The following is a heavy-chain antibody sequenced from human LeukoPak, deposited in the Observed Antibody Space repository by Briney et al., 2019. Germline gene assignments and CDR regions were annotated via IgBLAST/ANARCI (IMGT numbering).Heavy chain of an antibody. CDR2: ISYDGSNK. J-gene: IGHJ4*02. V-gene: IGHV3-30*03. D-gene: IGHD4-17*01. Sequence: PGGSLRLSCAASGFTFSSYGMHWVRQAPGKGLEWVAVISYDGSNKYYADSVKGRFTISRDNSKNTLYLQMNSLRAEDTAVYYCARAGDSDYGDYTWANWGQGTLVTVSS. CDR1: GFTFSSYG. CDR3: ARAGDSDYGDYTWAN.